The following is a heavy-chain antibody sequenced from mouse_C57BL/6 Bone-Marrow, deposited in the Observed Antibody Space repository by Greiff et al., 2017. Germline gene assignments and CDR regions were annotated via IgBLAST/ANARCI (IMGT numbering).Heavy chain of an antibody. Sequence: QVQLQQPGAELVKPGASVKLSCKASGYTFTSYWMHWVKQRPGRGLEWIGRIDPNSGGTKYNEKCKSKATLTVDKPSITAYMQLSILTSEDSAVYYCAHGNYVYWYCAFGGTGTTVTVSS. CDR1: GYTFTSYW. J-gene: IGHJ1*03. V-gene: IGHV1-72*01. CDR2: IDPNSGGT. CDR3: AHGNYVYWYCAF. D-gene: IGHD2-1*01.